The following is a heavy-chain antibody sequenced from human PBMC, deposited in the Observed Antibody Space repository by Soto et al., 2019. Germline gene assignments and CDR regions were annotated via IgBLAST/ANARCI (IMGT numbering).Heavy chain of an antibody. CDR3: TTDSLVLRFLGWAFDP. V-gene: IGHV3-15*01. J-gene: IGHJ5*02. CDR2: IKSKTDGGTT. Sequence: EVQLVESGGGLVKPGGSLRLSCAASGFTFSNAWMSWVRQAPGKGLEWVGRIKSKTDGGTTDYAAPVKGRFTISRDDSKNTLYMQMNSLKTEDTAVYYCTTDSLVLRFLGWAFDPWGQGTLVTVSS. CDR1: GFTFSNAW. D-gene: IGHD3-3*01.